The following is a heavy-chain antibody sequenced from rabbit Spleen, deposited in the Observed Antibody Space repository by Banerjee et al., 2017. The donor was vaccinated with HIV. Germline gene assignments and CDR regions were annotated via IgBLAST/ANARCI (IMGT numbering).Heavy chain of an antibody. CDR3: ARDPSAGGTGYGYDL. CDR2: IYAGSSGST. Sequence: QSLEESGGDLVKPGASLTLTCTASGFSFSSGYYMCWVRQAPGKGLEWIGCIYAGSSGSTWYASWAKGRFTITRSTSLNTVTLQLNSLTVADTATYFCARDPSAGGTGYGYDLWGPGTLVTVS. J-gene: IGHJ4*01. CDR1: GFSFSSGYY. D-gene: IGHD6-1*01. V-gene: IGHV1S40*01.